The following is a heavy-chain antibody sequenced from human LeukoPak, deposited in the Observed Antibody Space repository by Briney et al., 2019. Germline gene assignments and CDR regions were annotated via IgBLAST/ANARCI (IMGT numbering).Heavy chain of an antibody. CDR2: VSHSGVT. CDR3: ARHVRATGGSRGVFYFDF. J-gene: IGHJ4*02. Sequence: SETLSLTCVVSGYSITRGYHWAWIRQPPGKGLEWIGSVSHSGVTYYNPSLKSRVTLSVDTSKNQFSLGLVSVIAADTAVYYCARHVRATGGSRGVFYFDFWGQGTPVSVSS. D-gene: IGHD6-13*01. CDR1: GYSITRGYH. V-gene: IGHV4-38-2*01.